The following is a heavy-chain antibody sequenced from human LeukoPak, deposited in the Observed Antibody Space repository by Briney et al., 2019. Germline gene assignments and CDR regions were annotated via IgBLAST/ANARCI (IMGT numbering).Heavy chain of an antibody. V-gene: IGHV3-23*01. CDR3: TKVRSGSSNWALRIFDF. CDR2: ISPGGGTT. CDR1: GFTFSNEA. Sequence: GGSLRLSCGVSGFTFSNEAMGWVRQLRGGGLEWVSTISPGGGTTYYAESMKGRFAISRDNSKSTLYLEMTSLRVEDTAVYYCTKVRSGSSNWALRIFDFWGQGVLVTVSS. D-gene: IGHD4-11*01. J-gene: IGHJ4*02.